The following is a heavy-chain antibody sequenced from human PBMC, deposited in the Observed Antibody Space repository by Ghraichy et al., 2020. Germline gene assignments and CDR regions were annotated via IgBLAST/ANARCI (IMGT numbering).Heavy chain of an antibody. CDR3: ARAGVEFYGSGSSPFDY. Sequence: ASVKVSCKASGYTFTGYYMHWVRQAPGQGLEWMGWINPNSGGTNYAQKFQGWVTMTRDMSISTAYMELSRLRSDDTAVYYCARAGVEFYGSGSSPFDYWGQGTLVTVSS. D-gene: IGHD3-10*01. V-gene: IGHV1-2*04. CDR2: INPNSGGT. CDR1: GYTFTGYY. J-gene: IGHJ4*02.